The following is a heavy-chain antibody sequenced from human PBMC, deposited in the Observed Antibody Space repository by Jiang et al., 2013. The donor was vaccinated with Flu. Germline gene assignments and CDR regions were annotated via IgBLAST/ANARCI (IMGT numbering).Heavy chain of an antibody. D-gene: IGHD3-3*01. CDR3: ARHYDFWSGYPNSYFFDY. Sequence: TLSLTCTVSGGSISGYYWSWIRQPPGRHWSGLAIWITVGAPTTTPPSESRLTISVGASTNQFSLKLTSVTAADTAVYYCARHYDFWSGYPNSYFFDYWGQGTLVTVSS. CDR2: WITVGAP. CDR1: GGSISGYY. J-gene: IGHJ4*02. V-gene: IGHV4-59*01.